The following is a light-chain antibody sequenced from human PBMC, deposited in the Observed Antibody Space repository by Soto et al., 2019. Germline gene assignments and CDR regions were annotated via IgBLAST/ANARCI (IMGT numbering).Light chain of an antibody. J-gene: IGKJ1*01. Sequence: EVVLTQSPATLSVSPGDRATLSCRASQDIGSAVAWYHQRSGQAPRLLIFDASIRVPTTPARFSGSVSGTEFTLTRSSLESEDFAVYFCQQYGDQPRTFGQGTKVDIK. CDR2: DAS. V-gene: IGKV3-15*01. CDR3: QQYGDQPRT. CDR1: QDIGSA.